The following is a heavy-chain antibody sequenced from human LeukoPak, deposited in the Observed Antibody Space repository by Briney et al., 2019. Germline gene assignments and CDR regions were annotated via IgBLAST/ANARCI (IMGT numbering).Heavy chain of an antibody. J-gene: IGHJ6*02. CDR2: IYYSGST. V-gene: IGHV4-59*12. CDR1: GGSISSYY. Sequence: SETLSLTCTVSGGSISSYYWSWIRQPPGKGLEWIGYIYYSGSTYYNPSLKSRVTVSVDTSKNQFSLKLSSVTAADTAVYYCAREVWGGLRSTQYGMDVWGQGTTVTVSS. D-gene: IGHD4-17*01. CDR3: AREVWGGLRSTQYGMDV.